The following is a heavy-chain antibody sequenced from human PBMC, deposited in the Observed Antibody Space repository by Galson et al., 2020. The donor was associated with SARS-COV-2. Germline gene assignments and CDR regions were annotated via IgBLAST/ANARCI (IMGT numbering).Heavy chain of an antibody. CDR3: AREGGYVGTGGLDY. Sequence: GGSLRLSCAASGFTFSSYGMHWVRQAPGKGLEWVAVIWYDGSNKYYADSVKGRFTISRDNSKNTLYLQMNSLRAEDTAVYYCAREGGYVGTGGLDYWGQGTLVTISS. V-gene: IGHV3-33*01. CDR1: GFTFSSYG. CDR2: IWYDGSNK. D-gene: IGHD3-16*01. J-gene: IGHJ4*02.